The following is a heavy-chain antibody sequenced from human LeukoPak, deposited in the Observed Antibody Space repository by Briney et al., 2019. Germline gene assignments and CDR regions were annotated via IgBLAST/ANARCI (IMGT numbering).Heavy chain of an antibody. D-gene: IGHD3-10*02. CDR1: GFTFGDYA. CDR3: TRSLLFPPRLDY. J-gene: IGHJ4*02. V-gene: IGHV3-49*04. CDR2: IRSKVYGGTP. Sequence: GGSLRLSCTASGFTFGDYAMTWVRQAPGKGLEWVGFIRSKVYGGTPEYAASVKGRFTISRDDSQGIAYLQMNSLKTEDTAVYYCTRSLLFPPRLDYWGQGTLVTVSS.